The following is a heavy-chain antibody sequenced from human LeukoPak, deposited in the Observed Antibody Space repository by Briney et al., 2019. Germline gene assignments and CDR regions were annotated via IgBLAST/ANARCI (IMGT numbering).Heavy chain of an antibody. D-gene: IGHD3-3*01. V-gene: IGHV4-39*01. Sequence: PSETLSLTCTVSGGSISSSSYYWGWIRQPPGKGLEWIGSIYYSGSTYYNPSLKSRVTISVDTSKNQFSLKLSSVTAADTAVYYCAMTYYDLRDAFDIWGQGTMVTVSS. J-gene: IGHJ3*02. CDR3: AMTYYDLRDAFDI. CDR2: IYYSGST. CDR1: GGSISSSSYY.